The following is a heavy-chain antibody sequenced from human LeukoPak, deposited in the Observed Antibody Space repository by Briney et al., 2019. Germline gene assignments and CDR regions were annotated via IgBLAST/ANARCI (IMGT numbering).Heavy chain of an antibody. CDR2: ISSDGSNK. CDR1: GYA. D-gene: IGHD1-1*01. CDR3: ATAKLAIQKGRLYYYYGMDV. J-gene: IGHJ6*02. Sequence: GGSLRLSCAASGYAMHWVRQAPGKGPEWVAVISSDGSNKQYADSVKGRFTISRDNSNDTVFLQMCSLRDEDTAIYYCATAKLAIQKGRLYYYYGMDVWGQGTTVTVSS. V-gene: IGHV3-30*03.